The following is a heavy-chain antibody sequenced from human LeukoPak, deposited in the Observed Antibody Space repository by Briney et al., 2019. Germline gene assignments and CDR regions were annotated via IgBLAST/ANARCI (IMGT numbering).Heavy chain of an antibody. V-gene: IGHV1-46*01. J-gene: IGHJ6*02. D-gene: IGHD3-9*01. CDR1: GYTFTSYY. CDR2: INPSGGGT. Sequence: GASVKVSCKASGYTFTSYYMHWVRQAPGQGLEWMGIINPSGGGTSYAQKFQGRVTMTRDTSTSTVYMELSSLRSEDTAVYYCARESGNYDILTGYYTYYYGMDVWGQGTTVTVSS. CDR3: ARESGNYDILTGYYTYYYGMDV.